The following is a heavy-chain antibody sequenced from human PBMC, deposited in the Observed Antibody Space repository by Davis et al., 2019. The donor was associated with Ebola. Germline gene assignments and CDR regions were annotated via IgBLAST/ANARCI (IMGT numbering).Heavy chain of an antibody. D-gene: IGHD4-11*01. CDR2: IYHSGST. V-gene: IGHV4-34*01. Sequence: SETLSLTCAVYGGSFSGYYWSWIRQPPGKGLEWIGYIYHSGSTYYNPSLKSRVTISVDRSKNQFSLKLSSVTAADTAVYYCARGMTTLTTRWFDPWGQGTLVTVSS. CDR1: GGSFSGYY. CDR3: ARGMTTLTTRWFDP. J-gene: IGHJ5*02.